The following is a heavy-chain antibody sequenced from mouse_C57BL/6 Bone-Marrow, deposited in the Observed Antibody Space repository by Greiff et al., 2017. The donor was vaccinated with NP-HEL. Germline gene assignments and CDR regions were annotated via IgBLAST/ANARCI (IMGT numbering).Heavy chain of an antibody. J-gene: IGHJ2*01. Sequence: DVKLVESGGGLVQPGESLKLSCESNEYEFPSHDMSWVRKTPEKRLELVAAINSDGGSTYYPDTMERRFIISRDNTKKTLYLQMSSLRSEDTALYYCARQPFITTVVAKGYWGQGTTLTVSS. CDR2: INSDGGST. CDR3: ARQPFITTVVAKGY. D-gene: IGHD1-1*01. CDR1: EYEFPSHD. V-gene: IGHV5-2*01.